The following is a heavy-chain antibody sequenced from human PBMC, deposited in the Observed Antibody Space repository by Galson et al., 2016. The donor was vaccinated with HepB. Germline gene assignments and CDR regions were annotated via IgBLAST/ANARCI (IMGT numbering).Heavy chain of an antibody. CDR2: IYPHDSDT. V-gene: IGHV5-51*01. CDR1: GYTFTNYW. Sequence: QSGAEVKKPGESLKISCEGSGYTFTNYWIGWVRQMPGKGLEWMGIIYPHDSDTRYSPSFQGQVTISADKSINTAYLQWSSLKASDTAMYYCARHQILISRGFYGVTYYMDVWGKGTTVTVSS. J-gene: IGHJ6*03. CDR3: ARHQILISRGFYGVTYYMDV. D-gene: IGHD3-22*01.